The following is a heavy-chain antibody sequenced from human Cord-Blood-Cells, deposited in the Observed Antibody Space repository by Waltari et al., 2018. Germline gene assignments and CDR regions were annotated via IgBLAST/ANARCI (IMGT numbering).Heavy chain of an antibody. D-gene: IGHD2-2*01. J-gene: IGHJ3*02. CDR3: ARGGGYCSSTSCYAFDI. CDR2: IYYSGST. Sequence: QVQLQESGPGLVKPSETLSLTCTVSGGSISSYYWRWIRQPPGKGLEWIGYIYYSGSTNYNPSLKSRVTISVDTSKNQFSLKLSSVTAADTAVYYCARGGGYCSSTSCYAFDIWGQGTMVTVSS. CDR1: GGSISSYY. V-gene: IGHV4-59*01.